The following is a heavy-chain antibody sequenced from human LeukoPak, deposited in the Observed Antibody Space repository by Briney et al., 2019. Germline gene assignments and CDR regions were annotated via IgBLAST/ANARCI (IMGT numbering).Heavy chain of an antibody. CDR1: GFTFSTYA. D-gene: IGHD1-20*01. CDR3: AKEARYNWNFFDY. CDR2: ISGSGDST. Sequence: GGSLRLSCAASGFTFSTYAMSWVRQAPGKGLEWVSGISGSGDSTNYADSVKGRFTISRDNSKNTLYVQMNSLRAEDTAVYYCAKEARYNWNFFDYWGQGTLVTVSS. J-gene: IGHJ4*02. V-gene: IGHV3-23*01.